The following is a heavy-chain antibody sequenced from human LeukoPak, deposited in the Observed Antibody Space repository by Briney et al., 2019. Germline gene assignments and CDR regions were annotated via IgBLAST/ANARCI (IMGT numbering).Heavy chain of an antibody. CDR1: GFTFTSSA. V-gene: IGHV1-58*02. J-gene: IGHJ4*02. CDR2: IIVGSGNT. D-gene: IGHD5-12*01. CDR3: AAAGSGSGYGY. Sequence: SAKVSCKASGFTFTSSAMQWVRQARGQRLEWIGWIIVGSGNTNYAQKFQERVTITRDMSTSTAYMELSSLRSEDTAVYYCAAAGSGSGYGYWGQGTLVTVSS.